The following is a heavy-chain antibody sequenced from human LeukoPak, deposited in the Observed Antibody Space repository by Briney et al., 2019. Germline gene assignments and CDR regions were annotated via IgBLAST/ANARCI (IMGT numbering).Heavy chain of an antibody. Sequence: QSGGSLRLSCVASGFTFSIFWMHWVRRAPGKGLVWVSRINSDGSSTDYADSVKGRFTISRDNAKNTLYLQMNSLRAEDTAVYYCARRWAVAAVDYWGQGTLVTVSS. CDR3: ARRWAVAAVDY. CDR1: GFTFSIFW. CDR2: INSDGSST. J-gene: IGHJ4*02. V-gene: IGHV3-74*01. D-gene: IGHD6-19*01.